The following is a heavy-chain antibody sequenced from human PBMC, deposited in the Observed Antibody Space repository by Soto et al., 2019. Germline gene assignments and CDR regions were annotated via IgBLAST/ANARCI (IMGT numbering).Heavy chain of an antibody. Sequence: QAQLVQSGAEVKKPGSSVKVSCKASGGTFSSYAISWVRQAPGQGLEWMGGIIPIFGTANYAQKFQGRVPMTAYESTGTAYMERSSLRSEDTAVYYCAGARSSYSSSNYYYYGMDVWGQGTTVTVSS. J-gene: IGHJ6*02. CDR3: AGARSSYSSSNYYYYGMDV. CDR1: GGTFSSYA. V-gene: IGHV1-69*12. CDR2: IIPIFGTA. D-gene: IGHD6-13*01.